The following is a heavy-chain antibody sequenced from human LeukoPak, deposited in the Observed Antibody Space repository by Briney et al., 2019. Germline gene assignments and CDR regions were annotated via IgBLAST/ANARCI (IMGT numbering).Heavy chain of an antibody. J-gene: IGHJ4*02. CDR2: INSDETTT. Sequence: HPGGSQRLSCAASGFTFSNYWMHWVRQAPGKGLVWVSRINSDETTTTYANSVRGRFTISRDNAKNTLYLQMDSLRAEDTAVYYCARENTQYSYGQYWGQGTLVTVSS. V-gene: IGHV3-74*01. CDR1: GFTFSNYW. D-gene: IGHD5-18*01. CDR3: ARENTQYSYGQY.